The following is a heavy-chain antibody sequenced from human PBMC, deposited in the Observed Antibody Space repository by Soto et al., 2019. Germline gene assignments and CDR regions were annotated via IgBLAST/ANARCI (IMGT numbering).Heavy chain of an antibody. CDR1: GFTFDDYA. J-gene: IGHJ4*02. CDR3: AKDSNYDILTELGY. Sequence: EVQLVESGGGLVQPGRSLRLSCAASGFTFDDYAMHWVRQAPGKGLEWVSGISWNSGSIGYADSVKGRFTISRDNAKNSLYLQMNSLRAEDTALYYCAKDSNYDILTELGYWGQGTLVTVSS. CDR2: ISWNSGSI. V-gene: IGHV3-9*01. D-gene: IGHD3-9*01.